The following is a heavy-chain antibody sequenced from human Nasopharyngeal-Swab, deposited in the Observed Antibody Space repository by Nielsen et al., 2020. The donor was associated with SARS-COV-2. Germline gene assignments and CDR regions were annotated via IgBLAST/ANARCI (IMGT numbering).Heavy chain of an antibody. V-gene: IGHV1-69*13. CDR3: AREHPSAYYFDY. J-gene: IGHJ4*02. CDR2: IIPIFGTA. Sequence: SVNVSCKASGCTFSSYSISWVRQAPGQGLEWMGGIIPIFGTANYAQKFQGRVTITADESTSTAYMELSSLRSEDTAVYYCAREHPSAYYFDYWGQGTLVTVSS. CDR1: GCTFSSYS.